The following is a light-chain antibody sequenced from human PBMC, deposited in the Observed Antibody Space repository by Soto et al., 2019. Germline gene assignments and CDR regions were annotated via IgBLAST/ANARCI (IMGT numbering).Light chain of an antibody. J-gene: IGKJ2*01. CDR2: KVS. CDR1: QSLVYSDGNTS. V-gene: IGKV2-30*01. Sequence: DVVMTQSPLSLPVTLGQPASISCRSSQSLVYSDGNTSLNWFQQRPGQSPRRLLYKVSNRDSGVPDRFSGSGSGTDFTLKISRVEAEDVGVYYCMQGTHWPPLYTFGQGTKLEIK. CDR3: MQGTHWPPLYT.